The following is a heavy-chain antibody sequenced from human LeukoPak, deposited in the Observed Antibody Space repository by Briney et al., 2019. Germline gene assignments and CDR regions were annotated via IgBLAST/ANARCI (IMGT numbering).Heavy chain of an antibody. V-gene: IGHV4-59*08. CDR1: GGSISSYY. J-gene: IGHJ3*02. CDR3: ARAQLSAFDI. CDR2: IYYSGST. Sequence: SETLSLTCTVSGGSISSYYWSWIRQPPGKGLEWIGYIYYSGSTNYNPSLKSRVTISVDTSKNQFSLRLSSVTAADTAVYYCARAQLSAFDIWGQGTMVAVSS. D-gene: IGHD5-18*01.